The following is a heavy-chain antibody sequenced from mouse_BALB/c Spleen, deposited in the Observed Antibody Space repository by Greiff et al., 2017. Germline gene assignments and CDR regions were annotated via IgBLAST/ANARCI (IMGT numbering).Heavy chain of an antibody. V-gene: IGHV1S81*02. J-gene: IGHJ3*01. CDR1: GYTFTSYY. D-gene: IGHD1-1*01. Sequence: QVQLQQSGAELVKPGASVKLSCKASGYTFTSYYMYWVKQRPGQGLEWIGEINPSNGGTNFNEKFKSKATLTVDKSSSTAYMQLSSLTSEDSAVYYCTREHYGSSYGWFAYWGQGTLVTVSA. CDR2: INPSNGGT. CDR3: TREHYGSSYGWFAY.